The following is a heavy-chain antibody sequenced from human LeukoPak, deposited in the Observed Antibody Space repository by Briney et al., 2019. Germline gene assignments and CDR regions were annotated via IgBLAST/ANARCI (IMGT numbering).Heavy chain of an antibody. CDR2: ISSSSSTI. CDR3: AGTITGTTRAFDI. V-gene: IGHV3-48*01. CDR1: GFTFSSYS. D-gene: IGHD1-20*01. J-gene: IGHJ3*02. Sequence: PGGSLRLSCAASGFTFSSYSMNWVRQAPGKGLEWVSYISSSSSTIYYADSVKGRFTISRDNAKNSLYLQMNSLRAEDTAVYYCAGTITGTTRAFDIWGQGTMVTVSS.